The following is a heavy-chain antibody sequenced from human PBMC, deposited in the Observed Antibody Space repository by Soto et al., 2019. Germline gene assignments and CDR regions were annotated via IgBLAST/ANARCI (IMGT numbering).Heavy chain of an antibody. J-gene: IGHJ3*02. V-gene: IGHV1-69*06. CDR1: GCTFSSYA. CDR3: ARGGITTIVVVRRRDAFDI. Sequence: SVKVSCKASGCTFSSYAISWVRQAPGQGLEWMGGIIPIFGTANYAQKFQGRVTITADKSTSTAYMELSSLRSEDTAVYYCARGGITTIVVVRRRDAFDIWGQGTMVTVSS. D-gene: IGHD3-22*01. CDR2: IIPIFGTA.